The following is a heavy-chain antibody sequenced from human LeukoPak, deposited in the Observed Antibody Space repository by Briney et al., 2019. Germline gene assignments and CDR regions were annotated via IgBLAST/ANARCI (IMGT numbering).Heavy chain of an antibody. Sequence: GGFLRLSCAVSGFTFSGFWMSWSRQAPGKGLEWVASINSDGSEGYYADVVKGRFTISRDNAKNSLYLQINSLRAEDTAVYYCARPDIVGAFGGAFDIWGQGTMVTVSS. J-gene: IGHJ3*02. D-gene: IGHD1-26*01. CDR1: GFTFSGFW. V-gene: IGHV3-7*03. CDR2: INSDGSEG. CDR3: ARPDIVGAFGGAFDI.